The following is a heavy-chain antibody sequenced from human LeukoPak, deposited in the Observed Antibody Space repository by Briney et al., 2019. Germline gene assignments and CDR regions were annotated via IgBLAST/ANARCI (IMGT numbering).Heavy chain of an antibody. CDR2: INHSGST. J-gene: IGHJ4*02. V-gene: IGHV4-34*01. D-gene: IGHD2-15*01. CDR1: GGSFSGYY. CDR3: ARGGGYCSGGSCYSDF. Sequence: PSETLSLTCAVYGGSFSGYYWSWVRQSPEKGLEWIGEINHSGSTNYNPSLKSRVTISVDRAKNQFPLKVTSVTAADTAVYYCARGGGYCSGGSCYSDFWGQGDLVTVS.